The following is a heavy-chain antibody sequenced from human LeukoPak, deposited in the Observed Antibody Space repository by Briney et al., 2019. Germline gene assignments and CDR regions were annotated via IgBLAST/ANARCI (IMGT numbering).Heavy chain of an antibody. Sequence: PSETLSLTCTVSGGSISSYYWSWIRQPPGKGLEWIGYIYYSGSTNYNPSLKSRVTISVGTSKNQFSLKLSSVTAADTAVYYCARDPYGSSSADYWGQGTLVTVSS. CDR1: GGSISSYY. CDR2: IYYSGST. CDR3: ARDPYGSSSADY. J-gene: IGHJ4*02. D-gene: IGHD6-6*01. V-gene: IGHV4-59*01.